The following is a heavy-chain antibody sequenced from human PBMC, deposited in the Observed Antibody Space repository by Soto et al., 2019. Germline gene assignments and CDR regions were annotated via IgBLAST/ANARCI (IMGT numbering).Heavy chain of an antibody. J-gene: IGHJ4*02. D-gene: IGHD6-19*01. CDR2: IYYSGST. CDR3: ARDSGVGGWYGPPRGGFDY. V-gene: IGHV4-31*03. Sequence: PSETLSLTCTVSGGSISSGGYYWSWIRQHPGKGLEWIGYIYYSGSTYYNPSLKSRVTISVDTSKNQFSLKLSSVTAADTAVYYCARDSGVGGWYGPPRGGFDYWGQGTLVTVSS. CDR1: GGSISSGGYY.